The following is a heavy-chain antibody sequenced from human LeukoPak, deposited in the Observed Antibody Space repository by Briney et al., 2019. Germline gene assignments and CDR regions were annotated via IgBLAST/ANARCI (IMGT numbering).Heavy chain of an antibody. J-gene: IGHJ4*02. CDR2: IYSGGTT. V-gene: IGHV3-66*02. Sequence: PGGSLRLSCAASGFTVSSNYMSWVRQAPGKGLEWVSVIYSGGTTYYADSVKGRFTISRDNSKNTVYLQMNSLRAEDTAVYYCARDQTSTAQRGFDYGGQGTLSPSPQ. D-gene: IGHD2-2*01. CDR1: GFTVSSNY. CDR3: ARDQTSTAQRGFDY.